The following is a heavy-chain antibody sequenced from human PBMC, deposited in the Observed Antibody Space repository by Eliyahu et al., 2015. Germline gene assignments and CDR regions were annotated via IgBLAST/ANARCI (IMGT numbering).Heavy chain of an antibody. J-gene: IGHJ6*02. CDR3: TTRDYAARVYYYYYGMDV. D-gene: IGHD4-17*01. CDR1: GFXFSNAW. CDR2: IKSKTDGGTT. V-gene: IGHV3-15*01. Sequence: EVQLVESGGGLVKPGGSLRLSCAAXGFXFSNAWXSWVRQAPGKGLEWVGRIKSKTDGGTTDYAAPVKGRFTISRDDSKNTLYLQMNSLKTEDTAVYYCTTRDYAARVYYYYYGMDVWGQGTTVTVSS.